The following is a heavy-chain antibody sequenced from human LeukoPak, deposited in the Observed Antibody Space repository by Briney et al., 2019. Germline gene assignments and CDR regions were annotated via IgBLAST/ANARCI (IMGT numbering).Heavy chain of an antibody. CDR1: GGTFSSYT. J-gene: IGHJ3*02. D-gene: IGHD2-8*01. CDR2: IIPILGIA. V-gene: IGHV1-69*02. CDR3: ARTLFVNGGNAFDI. Sequence: SVKVSCKASGGTFSSYTISWVRQAPGQGLEWMGRIIPILGIANYAQKFQGKVTITADKSTSTAYMELSSLRSEDTAVYYCARTLFVNGGNAFDIWGQGTMVTVSS.